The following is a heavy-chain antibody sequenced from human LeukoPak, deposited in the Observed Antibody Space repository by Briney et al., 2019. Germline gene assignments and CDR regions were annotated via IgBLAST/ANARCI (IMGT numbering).Heavy chain of an antibody. CDR3: ATDHADYYDSSGYYNY. CDR2: FDPEDGET. V-gene: IGHV1-24*01. D-gene: IGHD3-22*01. CDR1: GYTLTELS. J-gene: IGHJ4*02. Sequence: ASVKVSCKVSGYTLTELSMHWVRQAPGKGLEWMGGFDPEDGETIYAQKFQGRVTMTEDTSTDTAYMELSSLRSEDTAVYYCATDHADYYDSSGYYNYWGQGTLVTVSS.